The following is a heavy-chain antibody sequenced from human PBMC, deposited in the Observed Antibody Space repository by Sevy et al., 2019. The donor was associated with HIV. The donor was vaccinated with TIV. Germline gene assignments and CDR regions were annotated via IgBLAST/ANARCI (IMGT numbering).Heavy chain of an antibody. CDR1: GGAISNYY. V-gene: IGHV4-59*12. CDR2: IYYSGTT. Sequence: WETLSLTCTVSGGAISNYYWNWIRQSPGKGLEWIGYIYYSGTTNYNPSLKTRVTISVDTSNNQFSLKLTSVTAADTAVYYCARGIYSFGYSREFDYWGQGTLVTVSS. D-gene: IGHD5-18*01. J-gene: IGHJ4*02. CDR3: ARGIYSFGYSREFDY.